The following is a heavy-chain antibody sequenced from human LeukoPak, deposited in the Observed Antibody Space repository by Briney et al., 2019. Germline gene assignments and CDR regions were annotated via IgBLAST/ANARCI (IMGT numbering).Heavy chain of an antibody. CDR2: ISGSGGST. D-gene: IGHD3-3*01. CDR3: AKDFSYDFWSGYDY. J-gene: IGHJ4*02. Sequence: GGSLRLSCAASGFTFSSYAMSWVRQAPGKGLEWVSAISGSGGSTYYADSVEGRFTISRDNSKNTLYLQMNSLRAEDTAVYYCAKDFSYDFWSGYDYWGQGTLVTVSS. V-gene: IGHV3-23*01. CDR1: GFTFSSYA.